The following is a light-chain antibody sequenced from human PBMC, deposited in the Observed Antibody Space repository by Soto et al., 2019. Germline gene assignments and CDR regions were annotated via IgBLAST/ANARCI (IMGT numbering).Light chain of an antibody. J-gene: IGKJ3*01. CDR3: QQRTNWLT. CDR1: QNVSTY. CDR2: DAS. Sequence: EIVLTQSPATLSLSPGERATLSCRASQNVSTYLAWYQQKPGQAPRLHIYDASNRATGIPARFSGSGSGTDFTLTISSLEPEDFAVYYCQQRTNWLTFGPGTKVDIK. V-gene: IGKV3-11*01.